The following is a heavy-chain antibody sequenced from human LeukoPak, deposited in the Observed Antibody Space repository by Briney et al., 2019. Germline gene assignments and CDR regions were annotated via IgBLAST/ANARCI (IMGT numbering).Heavy chain of an antibody. D-gene: IGHD3-22*01. Sequence: ASVKVSCKASGYTFTGYYMDWVRQAPGQGLEWMGWINPNSGGTNYAQKFQGRATMTRDTSISTAYMELSRLRSDDTAVYYCATLRGYDSSGYADWGQGTLVTVSS. CDR2: INPNSGGT. J-gene: IGHJ4*02. CDR3: ATLRGYDSSGYAD. CDR1: GYTFTGYY. V-gene: IGHV1-2*02.